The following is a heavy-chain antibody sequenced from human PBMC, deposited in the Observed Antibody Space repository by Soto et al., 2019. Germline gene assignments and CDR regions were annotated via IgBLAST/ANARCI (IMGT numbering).Heavy chain of an antibody. CDR3: AKSCGYYGSGSCLVPWFDP. D-gene: IGHD3-10*01. Sequence: PGGSLRLSCAASGFTFSSYCMHWGRPAPGKGLGWVAVISYDGSNKYYADSVKGRFTISRDNSKNTLYLQMNSLRAEDTAVYYCAKSCGYYGSGSCLVPWFDPWGQGTLVTVSS. CDR1: GFTFSSYC. V-gene: IGHV3-30*18. CDR2: ISYDGSNK. J-gene: IGHJ5*02.